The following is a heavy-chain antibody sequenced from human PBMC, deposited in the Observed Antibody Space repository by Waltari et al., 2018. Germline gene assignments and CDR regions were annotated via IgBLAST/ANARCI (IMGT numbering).Heavy chain of an antibody. J-gene: IGHJ2*01. D-gene: IGHD3-10*01. V-gene: IGHV4-59*02. CDR3: ARDRRLWFGDLFLSEGFDL. Sequence: VQLQESGPGLVKPSETLSLTCTVSGGSVSSDYWSWIRQPPGKGLEWIGYFYYSGNSNPSLKRRVTMSVDTSRNQVSLKLSSVTAADTAVYYCARDRRLWFGDLFLSEGFDLWGRGTLVTVSS. CDR2: FYYSG. CDR1: GGSVSSDY.